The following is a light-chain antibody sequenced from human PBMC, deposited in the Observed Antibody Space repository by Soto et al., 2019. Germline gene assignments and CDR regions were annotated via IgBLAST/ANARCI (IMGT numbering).Light chain of an antibody. CDR2: SND. Sequence: QSVLTQSPSASGTPGQRVTISCSGTSSNIGTNYVYWYQQLPGTAPKVLIYSNDKRPSGVPDRFSGSKSGTSASLAINGLRSEDEADYYCAAWDDSLSGPLFGGGTKLTVL. CDR1: SSNIGTNY. CDR3: AAWDDSLSGPL. V-gene: IGLV1-47*01. J-gene: IGLJ2*01.